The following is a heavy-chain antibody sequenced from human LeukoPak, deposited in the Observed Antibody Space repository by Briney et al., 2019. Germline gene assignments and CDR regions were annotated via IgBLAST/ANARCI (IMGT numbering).Heavy chain of an antibody. D-gene: IGHD3-10*01. Sequence: GGSLRFSCAASGFTVSSNYMSWVRQAPGKGLEWVSVIYSGGSTYYADSVKGRFTISRDNAKNSLYLQMNSLRAEDTAVYYCAAGGRKLDYWGQGTLVTVSS. CDR3: AAGGRKLDY. CDR2: IYSGGST. V-gene: IGHV3-53*01. J-gene: IGHJ4*02. CDR1: GFTVSSNY.